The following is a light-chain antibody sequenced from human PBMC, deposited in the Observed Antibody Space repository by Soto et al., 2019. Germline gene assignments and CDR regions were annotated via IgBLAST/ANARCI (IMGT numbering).Light chain of an antibody. CDR2: EVS. J-gene: IGLJ2*01. CDR1: SSDVGGYND. Sequence: QSALTQPPSASGSPGQSVTISCTGTSSDVGGYNDVSWYQQHPGKAPKLMIYEVSKRPSGVPDRFSGSKSGNTASLTVSGLQAEAEADYYCSSYAGSNLVFGGGTKLTVL. CDR3: SSYAGSNLV. V-gene: IGLV2-8*01.